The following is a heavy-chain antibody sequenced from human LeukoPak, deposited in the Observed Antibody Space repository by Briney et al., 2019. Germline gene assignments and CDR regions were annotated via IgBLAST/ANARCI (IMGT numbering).Heavy chain of an antibody. CDR2: ISYHARDQ. CDR1: GFTFGDYA. V-gene: IGHV3-30*04. J-gene: IGHJ4*02. Sequence: GGSLRLSCTVSGFTFGDYAINWVRQAPRKGLEWVTVISYHARDQFYADSVKGRFTVSRDNSKNTLYLQMNSLRAEDSAVYYCAAQPCSGGVCYLDYWGQGTLVTVSS. D-gene: IGHD2-8*02. CDR3: AAQPCSGGVCYLDY.